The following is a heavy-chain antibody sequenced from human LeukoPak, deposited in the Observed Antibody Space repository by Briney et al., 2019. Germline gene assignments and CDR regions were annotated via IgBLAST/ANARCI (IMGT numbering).Heavy chain of an antibody. CDR1: GFTFSSYA. Sequence: PGGSLRLSCAASGFTFSSYAMSWVRHAPGKGLEWVLAISGSGGSTYYADSVKGRFTISRDNSKTTLYLQMNSLRAEDTAVYYCANRDIVGVVAAKDDYWGQGTLVTVSS. D-gene: IGHD2-15*01. CDR3: ANRDIVGVVAAKDDY. CDR2: ISGSGGST. V-gene: IGHV3-23*01. J-gene: IGHJ4*02.